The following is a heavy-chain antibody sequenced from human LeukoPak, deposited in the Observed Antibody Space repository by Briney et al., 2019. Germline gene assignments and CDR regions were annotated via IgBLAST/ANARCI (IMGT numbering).Heavy chain of an antibody. CDR1: GGSISSYY. CDR2: IYNSGST. V-gene: IGHV4-59*03. D-gene: IGHD1-14*01. CDR3: ARTNRYAGGDRHFDY. Sequence: SETLSLTCTVSGGSISSYYWSWLRQPPGKGLEWIGYIYNSGSTNYNPSLKSRVTISVDTSKNQFSLNLSSVTAADTAVYYCARTNRYAGGDRHFDYWGQGTLVTVSS. J-gene: IGHJ4*02.